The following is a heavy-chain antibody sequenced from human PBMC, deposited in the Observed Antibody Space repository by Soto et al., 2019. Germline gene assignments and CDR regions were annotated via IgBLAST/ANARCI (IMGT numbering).Heavy chain of an antibody. V-gene: IGHV3-23*01. D-gene: IGHD2-2*01. CDR2: ISAGGGST. Sequence: PGGSLRLSCSAPGFTFSDYPMTWVRQAPGKGLGWVSSISAGGGSTYYADSVKGRFTISRDNSKSTLYLQRNSLRAEDTAVYYCAKEQAHGIADTNAIFDYCGQESLVTVSS. J-gene: IGHJ4*02. CDR1: GFTFSDYP. CDR3: AKEQAHGIADTNAIFDY.